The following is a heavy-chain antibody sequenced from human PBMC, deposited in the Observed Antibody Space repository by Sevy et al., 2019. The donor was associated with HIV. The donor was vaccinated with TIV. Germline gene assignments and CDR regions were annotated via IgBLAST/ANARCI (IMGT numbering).Heavy chain of an antibody. CDR3: ASWSHNVGFDY. V-gene: IGHV4-59*13. J-gene: IGHJ4*02. D-gene: IGHD1-1*01. CDR1: GGSISTYY. Sequence: SETLSLTCTVSGGSISTYYWSWIRQPPGKGLEWIGSIYYSGSTNYNPSLKSRVTISVDTSKNKFSLNLSSVTAADTAVYYCASWSHNVGFDYWGQGTLVTVSS. CDR2: IYYSGST.